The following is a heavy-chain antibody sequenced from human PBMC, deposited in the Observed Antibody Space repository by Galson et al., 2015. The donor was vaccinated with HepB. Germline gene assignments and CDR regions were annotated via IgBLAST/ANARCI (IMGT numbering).Heavy chain of an antibody. J-gene: IGHJ4*02. CDR3: ARASGSYEYYFDY. CDR2: ISSSSSFI. V-gene: IGHV3-21*01. CDR1: GFIFSSYT. D-gene: IGHD1-26*01. Sequence: SLRLSCAASGFIFSSYTMNWVRQAPGKGLEWVSSISSSSSFINYADSVKGRFTISRDNAKNSLYLQMNSLRAEDTAVYYCARASGSYEYYFDYWGQGALVTVSS.